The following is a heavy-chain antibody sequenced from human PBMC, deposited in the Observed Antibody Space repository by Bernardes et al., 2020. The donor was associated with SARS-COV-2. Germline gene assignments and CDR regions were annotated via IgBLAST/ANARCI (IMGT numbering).Heavy chain of an antibody. J-gene: IGHJ5*02. V-gene: IGHV1-18*01. CDR3: ATVVGYSYGGGWFDP. Sequence: ASLKDSCKASGYTFTSYGMSWVRQAPGQGLEWMGWISAYNGDTDYAQKLQGRVTMTTDTSTSTAYMELRSLRSDDTAVYYCATVVGYSYGGGWFDPWGQGTLVTVSS. D-gene: IGHD5-18*01. CDR2: ISAYNGDT. CDR1: GYTFTSYG.